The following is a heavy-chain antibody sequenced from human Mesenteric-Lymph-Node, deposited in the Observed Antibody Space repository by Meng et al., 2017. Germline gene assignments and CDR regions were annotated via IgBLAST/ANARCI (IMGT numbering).Heavy chain of an antibody. D-gene: IGHD3-22*01. CDR3: ARDKVFVSHYQFYYDSSGYPDY. Sequence: GESLKISCAASGFTFSSYEMNWVRQAPGKGPEWVSYISSSGSTIYYADSVKGRFTISRDNAKNTLYLQMNSLRAEDTAVYYCARDKVFVSHYQFYYDSSGYPDYWGQGTLVTVSS. V-gene: IGHV3-48*03. CDR2: ISSSGSTI. J-gene: IGHJ4*02. CDR1: GFTFSSYE.